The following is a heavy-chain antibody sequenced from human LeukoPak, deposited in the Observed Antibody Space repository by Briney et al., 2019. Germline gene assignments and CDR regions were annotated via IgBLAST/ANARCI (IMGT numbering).Heavy chain of an antibody. J-gene: IGHJ4*02. D-gene: IGHD6-13*01. CDR2: IYHSGST. CDR3: ARGGSSSWYGLLDY. V-gene: IGHV4-4*02. CDR1: GGSISNSNW. Sequence: SGTLSLTCAVSGGSISNSNWWSWVRQPPGKGLEWIGEIYHSGSTNYNPSLKSRVTISVDKSKNQFSLKLSSVTAADTAVYYCARGGSSSWYGLLDYWGQGTLVTVSS.